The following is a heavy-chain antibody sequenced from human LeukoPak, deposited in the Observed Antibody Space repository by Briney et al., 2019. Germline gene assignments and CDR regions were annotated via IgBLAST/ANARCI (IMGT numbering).Heavy chain of an antibody. V-gene: IGHV3-23*01. CDR2: ISGSGGST. CDR1: GFTFSSYA. Sequence: TGGSLRLSCAASGFTFSSYAMSWVRQAPGKGLEWVSAISGSGGSTYYADSVKGRFTISRDNSKNTLYLQMNSLRAEDTAVYYCAKKADIVVVPADHTCDYWGQGTLVTVSS. J-gene: IGHJ4*02. CDR3: AKKADIVVVPADHTCDY. D-gene: IGHD2-2*01.